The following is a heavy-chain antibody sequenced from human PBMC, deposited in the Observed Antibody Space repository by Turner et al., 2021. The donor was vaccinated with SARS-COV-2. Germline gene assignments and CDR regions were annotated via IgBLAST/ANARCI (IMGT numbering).Heavy chain of an antibody. CDR1: GGSISSSNYY. CDR3: ARLLNPGSYYYYYYGMDV. V-gene: IGHV4-39*01. D-gene: IGHD3-10*01. Sequence: QLQLQESGPGLVKPSETLSLTWTVSGGSISSSNYYWGWIRQPPGKGLEWIGSIYYSGSTYYNPSLKSRVTISVDTSKNQFSLKLSSVTAADTAVYYCARLLNPGSYYYYYYGMDVWGQGTTVTVSS. J-gene: IGHJ6*02. CDR2: IYYSGST.